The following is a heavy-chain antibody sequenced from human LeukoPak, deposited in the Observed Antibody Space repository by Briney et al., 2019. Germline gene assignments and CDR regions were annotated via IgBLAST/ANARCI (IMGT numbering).Heavy chain of an antibody. Sequence: GGSLRLSCAASGFTLSSYGMHWVRQAPGKGLEWVAFIWYDGNNKYYADSVKGRFTISRDNSKNTLYLQMNSLRAEDAAVYYCAKDGSGGYYDNSGYYYGINFDYWGQGTLVTVSS. J-gene: IGHJ4*02. V-gene: IGHV3-30*02. D-gene: IGHD3-22*01. CDR3: AKDGSGGYYDNSGYYYGINFDY. CDR2: IWYDGNNK. CDR1: GFTLSSYG.